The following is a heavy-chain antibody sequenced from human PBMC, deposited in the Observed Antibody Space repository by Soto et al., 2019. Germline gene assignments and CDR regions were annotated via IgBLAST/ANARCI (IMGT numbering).Heavy chain of an antibody. J-gene: IGHJ4*02. CDR2: IIPIFGTA. CDR3: ARDGYNFGIQYYFDY. Sequence: VKVSCKASGGTFSSYAISWVRQAPGQGLEWMGGIIPIFGTANYAQKFQGRVTITADESTSTAYMELSSLRSEDTAVYYCARDGYNFGIQYYFDYWGQGTLVTVSS. CDR1: GGTFSSYA. D-gene: IGHD5-12*01. V-gene: IGHV1-69*13.